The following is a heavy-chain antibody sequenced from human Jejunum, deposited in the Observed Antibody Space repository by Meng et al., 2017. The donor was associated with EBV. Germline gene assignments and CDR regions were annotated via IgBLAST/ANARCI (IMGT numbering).Heavy chain of an antibody. CDR1: GAYITRVAYL. CDR3: ARGGPDFGDYVPFDY. CDR2: IYHIGST. V-gene: IGHV4-30-2*01. D-gene: IGHD4-17*01. J-gene: IGHJ4*02. Sequence: QHQRQVSGSDLVKPSQTRSLPLAVSGAYITRVAYLWSWLRQPPGKGLEWIGNIYHIGSTYYNPSLKSRVTISVDRSKNQFSLKLTSVTAADTAVYYCARGGPDFGDYVPFDYWGQGTLVTVSS.